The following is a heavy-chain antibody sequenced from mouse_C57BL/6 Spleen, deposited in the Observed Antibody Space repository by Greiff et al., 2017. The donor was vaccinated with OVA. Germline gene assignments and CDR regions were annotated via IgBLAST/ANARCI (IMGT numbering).Heavy chain of an antibody. J-gene: IGHJ3*01. CDR3: TTRDGSSFPFAY. CDR2: IDPENGDT. Sequence: EVQLQQSGAELVRPGASVKLSCTASGFNIKDDYMHWVKQRPEQGLEWIGWIDPENGDTEYASKFQGKATITADTSSNTAYLQLSSLTSEDTAVYYCTTRDGSSFPFAYWGQGTLVTVSA. CDR1: GFNIKDDY. D-gene: IGHD1-1*01. V-gene: IGHV14-4*01.